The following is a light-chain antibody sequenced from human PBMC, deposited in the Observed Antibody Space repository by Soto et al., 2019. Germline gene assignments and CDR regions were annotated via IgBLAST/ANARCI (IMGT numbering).Light chain of an antibody. V-gene: IGKV1-5*01. CDR3: QQYYSYPRT. CDR1: QTISNW. J-gene: IGKJ1*01. Sequence: DIQMTQSPSTLSASVGDRVTISCRASQTISNWLAWYQQKPGKAPKLLVYDASSLESGVPSRFSGSGSGTEFTLTISCLQSEDFATYYCQQYYSYPRTFGQGTKVDIK. CDR2: DAS.